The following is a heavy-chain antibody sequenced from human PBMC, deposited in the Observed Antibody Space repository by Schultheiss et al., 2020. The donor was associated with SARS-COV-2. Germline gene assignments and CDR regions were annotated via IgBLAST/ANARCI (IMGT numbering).Heavy chain of an antibody. Sequence: GGSLRLSCAVSEFTFSNHAMHWVRQAPGKGLEWVSYISSSSSYTNYADSVKGRFTISRDNAKNSLYLQMNSLRAEDTAVYYCARDCSSTSCRSDAFDIWGQGTTVTVSS. D-gene: IGHD2-2*01. CDR1: EFTFSNHA. V-gene: IGHV3-21*05. CDR3: ARDCSSTSCRSDAFDI. J-gene: IGHJ3*02. CDR2: ISSSSSYT.